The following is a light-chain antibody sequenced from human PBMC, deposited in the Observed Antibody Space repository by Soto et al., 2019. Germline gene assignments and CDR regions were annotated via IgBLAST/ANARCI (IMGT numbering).Light chain of an antibody. V-gene: IGKV1-12*01. CDR1: EDINSR. Sequence: DIQMTQSPSSVSASVGDRVTISCRASEDINSRLAWYQQKPGNAPKLLIYAAFILQSGVPSRFSGYGSGTDFTLSISSLQPEDFANYYCQKVDSFPITFGQGTRLEIK. CDR3: QKVDSFPIT. J-gene: IGKJ5*01. CDR2: AAF.